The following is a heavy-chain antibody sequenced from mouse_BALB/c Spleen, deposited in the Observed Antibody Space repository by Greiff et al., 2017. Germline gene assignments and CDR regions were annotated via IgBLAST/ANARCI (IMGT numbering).Heavy chain of an antibody. Sequence: EVQVVESGGGLVQPGGSLRLSCATSGFTFTDYYMSWVRQPPGKALEWLGFIRNKANGYTTEYSASVKGRFTISRDNSQSILYLQMNTLRAEDSATYYCARDYFYAMDYWGQGTSVTVSS. CDR1: GFTFTDYY. CDR2: IRNKANGYTT. V-gene: IGHV7-3*02. CDR3: ARDYFYAMDY. J-gene: IGHJ4*01.